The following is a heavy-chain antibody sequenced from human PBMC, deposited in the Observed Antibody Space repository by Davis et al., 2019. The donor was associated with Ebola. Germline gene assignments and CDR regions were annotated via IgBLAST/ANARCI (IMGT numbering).Heavy chain of an antibody. J-gene: IGHJ3*01. Sequence: GESLKISCAVSGFPITNYWTHWVRQAPGKGLVWVSRIKSDGSTIYADSVKGRFTISRDNSKNTLHLQMNSLRVEDTATYYCVKDTSSVWFDVWGQGTTVTVSS. CDR1: GFPITNYW. CDR3: VKDTSSVWFDV. V-gene: IGHV3-74*01. D-gene: IGHD6-19*01. CDR2: IKSDGST.